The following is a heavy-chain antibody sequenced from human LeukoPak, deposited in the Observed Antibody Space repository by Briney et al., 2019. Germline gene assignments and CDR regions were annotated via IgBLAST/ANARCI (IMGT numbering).Heavy chain of an antibody. Sequence: GESLRLSCAASGFTFSSYAMSWVRQAPGKGLEWVAVISYDGSNKYYADSVKGRFTISRDNSKNTLYLQMNSLRAEDTAVYYCARSGYSSSHYYYYYGMDVWGQGTTVTVSS. CDR2: ISYDGSNK. J-gene: IGHJ6*02. D-gene: IGHD6-6*01. CDR1: GFTFSSYA. CDR3: ARSGYSSSHYYYYYGMDV. V-gene: IGHV3-30-3*01.